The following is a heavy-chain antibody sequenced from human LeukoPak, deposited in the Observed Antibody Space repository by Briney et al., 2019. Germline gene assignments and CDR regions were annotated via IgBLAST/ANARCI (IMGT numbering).Heavy chain of an antibody. CDR2: IKQDGSES. CDR3: ARLGEKADFDY. V-gene: IGHV3-7*01. CDR1: GFTFSSYW. D-gene: IGHD3-16*01. J-gene: IGHJ4*02. Sequence: GGSLRLSCAASGFTFSSYWMSWVRQAPGKGLEWVANIKQDGSESYYVDSVMGRFTFSRDNAKNSLYLQIISLRAEDTAVYYCARLGEKADFDYWGQGTLVTVSS.